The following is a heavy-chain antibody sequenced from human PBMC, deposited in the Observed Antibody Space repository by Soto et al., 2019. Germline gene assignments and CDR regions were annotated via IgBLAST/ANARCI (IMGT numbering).Heavy chain of an antibody. D-gene: IGHD6-6*01. CDR3: ARDERFSSSSSYYYYGMDV. CDR1: GFTVSSNY. J-gene: IGHJ6*02. Sequence: GGSLRLSCAASGFTVSSNYMSWVRQAPGKGLEWVSVIYSGGSTYYADSVKGRFTISRDNSKNTLYLQMNSLRAEDTAVSYCARDERFSSSSSYYYYGMDVWGQGTTVTVSS. V-gene: IGHV3-53*01. CDR2: IYSGGST.